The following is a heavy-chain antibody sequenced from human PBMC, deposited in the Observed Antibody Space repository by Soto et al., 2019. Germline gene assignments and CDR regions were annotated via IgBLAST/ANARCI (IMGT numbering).Heavy chain of an antibody. V-gene: IGHV6-1*01. J-gene: IGHJ5*02. CDR1: GDSVYSNRAA. CDR3: ARVPGSLRP. CDR2: RYYRSKWYS. D-gene: IGHD1-1*01. Sequence: SPTLSLTCAICGDSVYSNRAAWYCIRQSPSRGREWLGTRYYRSKWYSVYSPSVKSRIIINPDTSKNQFSLQLNSVTPGDPGICRRARVPGSLRPWGQRHMVTVSS.